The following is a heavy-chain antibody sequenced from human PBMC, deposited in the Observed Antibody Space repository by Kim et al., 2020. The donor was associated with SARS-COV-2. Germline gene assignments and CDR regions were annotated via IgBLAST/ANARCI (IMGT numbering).Heavy chain of an antibody. D-gene: IGHD2-21*02. V-gene: IGHV1-46*01. J-gene: IGHJ6*02. Sequence: QGRVTMTRDTSTSTVYMELSSLRSEDTAVYYCARGPGGNSLYYYYYGMDVWGQGTTVTVSS. CDR3: ARGPGGNSLYYYYYGMDV.